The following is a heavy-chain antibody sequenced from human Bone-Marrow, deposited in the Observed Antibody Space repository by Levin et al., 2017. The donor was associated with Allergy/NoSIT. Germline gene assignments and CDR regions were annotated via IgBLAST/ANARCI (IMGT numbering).Heavy chain of an antibody. CDR3: TRGDSSGLSDY. J-gene: IGHJ4*02. Sequence: GESLKISCAASGFTFSDSYMSWVRQAPGKGLEWLSYISTSSTFTNYADSVKGRFTISRDNAKNSLYLQMKSLRAEDTAVYYCTRGDSSGLSDYWGQGSLVTVSS. CDR2: ISTSSTFT. V-gene: IGHV3-11*05. D-gene: IGHD6-19*01. CDR1: GFTFSDSY.